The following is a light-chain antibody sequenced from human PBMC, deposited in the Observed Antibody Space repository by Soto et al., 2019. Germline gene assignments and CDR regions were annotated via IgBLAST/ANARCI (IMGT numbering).Light chain of an antibody. V-gene: IGKV3-15*01. CDR1: QSVSSN. Sequence: EIVMTQSPATLSVSPGERATLSCRASQSVSSNLAWYQQKPGQAPRLLIYGASTRATGVPARFSGSGSGTEFTLTISGLQSEDFAVYYCQQYNNRPPTFGRGTKVDIK. CDR2: GAS. CDR3: QQYNNRPPT. J-gene: IGKJ1*01.